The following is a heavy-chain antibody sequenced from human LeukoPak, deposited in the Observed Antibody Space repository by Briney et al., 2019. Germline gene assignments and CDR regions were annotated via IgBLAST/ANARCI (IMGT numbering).Heavy chain of an antibody. J-gene: IGHJ4*02. CDR2: ISRNGDTT. D-gene: IGHD3-22*01. CDR1: GFIFSTFP. Sequence: GGSLRLSCSASGFIFSTFPMHWVRQAPGKGLEYFSAISRNGDTTYYADSVKGRFTISRDNSKNTLYLQMSSLRPEDTAVYYCAKGTYDSRGHFDYWGQGTLVSVSS. CDR3: AKGTYDSRGHFDY. V-gene: IGHV3-64D*06.